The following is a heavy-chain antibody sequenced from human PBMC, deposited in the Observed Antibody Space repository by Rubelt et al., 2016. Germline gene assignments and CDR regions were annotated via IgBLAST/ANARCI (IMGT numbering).Heavy chain of an antibody. J-gene: IGHJ4*02. CDR3: AKGTGPRRGGTDY. CDR2: ISGSGGST. D-gene: IGHD3/OR15-3a*01. V-gene: IGHV3-23*01. CDR1: GFPFSSYA. Sequence: EVQLLESGGGLVQPGGSLRLSCAASGFPFSSYAMSWVRQAPGKGLEWVSAISGSGGSTYYADSGKGRFTISRDNSKNTLYLQMNSLRAEDTAVYYCAKGTGPRRGGTDYWGQGTLVTVSS.